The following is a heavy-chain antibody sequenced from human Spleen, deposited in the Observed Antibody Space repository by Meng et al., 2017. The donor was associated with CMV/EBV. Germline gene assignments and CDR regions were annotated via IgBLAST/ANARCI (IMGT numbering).Heavy chain of an antibody. CDR3: ARAHDYSNPFDY. CDR2: INHSGST. J-gene: IGHJ4*02. V-gene: IGHV4-34*01. Sequence: SETLSLTCAVYGGSFSGYYWSWIRQPPGKGLEWIGEINHSGSTNYNPSLKSRVTISVDTSKNQFSLTLSSVTAADTAVYYCARAHDYSNPFDYWGQGTLVTVSS. D-gene: IGHD4-11*01. CDR1: GGSFSGYY.